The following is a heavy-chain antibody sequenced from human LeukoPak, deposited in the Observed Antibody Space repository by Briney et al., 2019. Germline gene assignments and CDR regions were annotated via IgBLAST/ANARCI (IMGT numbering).Heavy chain of an antibody. CDR3: ASQPGGVTNFFDY. CDR2: INHSGST. J-gene: IGHJ4*02. V-gene: IGHV4-34*01. D-gene: IGHD2-21*02. Sequence: PSETLSLTCAVYGGSFSGYYWSWIRQPPGKGLEWIGEINHSGSTNYNPSLKSRVTISVDTSKNQFSLKLSSVTAADTAVYYCASQPGGVTNFFDYWGQGTLVTVSS. CDR1: GGSFSGYY.